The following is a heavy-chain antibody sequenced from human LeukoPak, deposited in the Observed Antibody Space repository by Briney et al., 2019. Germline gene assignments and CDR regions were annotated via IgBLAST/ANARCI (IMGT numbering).Heavy chain of an antibody. D-gene: IGHD6-13*01. CDR2: IWYDGSNK. Sequence: PGGSLRLSCAASGFTFSSYSMNWVRQAPGKGLEWVAVIWYDGSNKYYAESVKGRFTISRDNSKNTLYLQMNSLRAEDTAVYYCAREGYSSSWFDYYYGMDVWGQGTTVTVSS. CDR1: GFTFSSYS. V-gene: IGHV3-33*08. J-gene: IGHJ6*02. CDR3: AREGYSSSWFDYYYGMDV.